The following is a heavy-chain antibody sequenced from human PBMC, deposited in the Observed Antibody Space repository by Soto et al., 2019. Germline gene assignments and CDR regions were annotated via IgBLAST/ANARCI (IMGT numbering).Heavy chain of an antibody. V-gene: IGHV4-59*08. CDR1: GGSISSYY. J-gene: IGHJ4*02. CDR2: IYYSGST. Sequence: QVQLQESGPGLVKPSETLSLTCTVSGGSISSYYWSWIRQPPGKGLEWIGYIYYSGSTNYNPSLKSRVTISVDTSKNQFSLKLSSVTAADTAVYYCARPGRGYCSGGSCYYYFDYWGQGTLVTVSS. CDR3: ARPGRGYCSGGSCYYYFDY. D-gene: IGHD2-15*01.